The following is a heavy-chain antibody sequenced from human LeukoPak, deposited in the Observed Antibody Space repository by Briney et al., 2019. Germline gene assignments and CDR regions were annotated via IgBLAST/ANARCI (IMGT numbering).Heavy chain of an antibody. Sequence: SETLSLTCTVSGGSISSGSCYWSWIRQPAGKGLEWIGRIYTSGSTNYNPSLKSRVTISVDTSKNQFSLKLSSVTAADTAVYYCAREGIAARPTDYWGQGTLVTVSS. CDR1: GGSISSGSCY. D-gene: IGHD6-6*01. V-gene: IGHV4-61*02. J-gene: IGHJ4*02. CDR3: AREGIAARPTDY. CDR2: IYTSGST.